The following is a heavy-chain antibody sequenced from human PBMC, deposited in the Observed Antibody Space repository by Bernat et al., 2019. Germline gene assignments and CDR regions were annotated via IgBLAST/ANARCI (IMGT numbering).Heavy chain of an antibody. D-gene: IGHD3-22*01. V-gene: IGHV3-15*07. CDR2: IKSKTDGGTT. CDR3: TTGLYYYDSSGYTDY. CDR1: VFTFSSYG. Sequence: VQLVESGGGVVQPGRSLRLSCAASVFTFSSYGMHWVRQAPVKWLAWVGRIKSKTDGGTTDYAEHVKGRLTISRDDSKNTLYLKMNSLKTEDTAVYYCTTGLYYYDSSGYTDYWGQGTLVTVSS. J-gene: IGHJ4*02.